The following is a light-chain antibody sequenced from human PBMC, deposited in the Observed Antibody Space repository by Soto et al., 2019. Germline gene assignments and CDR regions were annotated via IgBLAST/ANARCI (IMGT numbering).Light chain of an antibody. Sequence: QSVLTQSPSASASLGASVKLTCTLSSRHSKNAVVWHQQQPDKGPRYLMKLNSDGSHTKGDGIPDRFSGSRSGTERYLTISSLQSEDEADYYCQTWGSDIHVVFGGGTKVTVL. V-gene: IGLV4-69*01. CDR3: QTWGSDIHVV. CDR2: LNSDGSH. J-gene: IGLJ2*01. CDR1: SRHSKNA.